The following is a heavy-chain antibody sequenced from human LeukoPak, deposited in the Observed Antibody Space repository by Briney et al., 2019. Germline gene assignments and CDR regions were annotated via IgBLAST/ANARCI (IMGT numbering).Heavy chain of an antibody. D-gene: IGHD3-10*01. CDR2: IWYDGSNK. J-gene: IGHJ4*02. V-gene: IGHV3-33*01. CDR1: GCTFISYG. CDR3: ARDTYYYGSGSYYSSDYFDY. Sequence: SLRLPCAASGCTFISYGMHWVRQPPGKGLQWVAVIWYDGSNKYYAASVKGRFTISTDNSKNTLYLKLNSLRAEDTAVYYCARDTYYYGSGSYYSSDYFDYWGQGTLVTVSS.